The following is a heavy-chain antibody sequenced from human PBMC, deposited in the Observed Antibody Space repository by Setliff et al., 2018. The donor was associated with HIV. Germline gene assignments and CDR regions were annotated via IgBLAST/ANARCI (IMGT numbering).Heavy chain of an antibody. Sequence: GGSLRLSCAASGFIFSNARMNWVRQVPGKGLEWVGHIKKKGDGGTTDYAAPVKGRFTISRDDSKSTLYLQLTTLRTEDTGFYFCTREIRDGYPRSSNWGQGTLVTVSS. D-gene: IGHD3-10*01. J-gene: IGHJ4*02. V-gene: IGHV3-15*01. CDR1: GFIFSNAR. CDR3: TREIRDGYPRSSN. CDR2: IKKKGDGGTT.